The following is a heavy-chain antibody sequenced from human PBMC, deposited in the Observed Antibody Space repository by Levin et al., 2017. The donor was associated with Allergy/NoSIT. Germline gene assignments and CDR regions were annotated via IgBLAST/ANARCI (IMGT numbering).Heavy chain of an antibody. CDR1: GYTFTSYG. CDR2: ISAYNGNT. V-gene: IGHV1-18*01. D-gene: IGHD2-15*01. J-gene: IGHJ4*02. CDR3: ARNPPRYCSGGSCQSLDY. Sequence: ASVKVSCKASGYTFTSYGISWVRQAPGQGLEWMGWISAYNGNTNYAQKLQGRVTMTTDTSTSTAYMELRSLRSDDTAVYYCARNPPRYCSGGSCQSLDYWGQGTLVTVSS.